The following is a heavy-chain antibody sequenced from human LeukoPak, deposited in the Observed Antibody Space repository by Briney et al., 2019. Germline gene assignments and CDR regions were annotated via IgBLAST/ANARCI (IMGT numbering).Heavy chain of an antibody. CDR2: IDPSDSYT. Sequence: GESLRISCKGSAYSFTSYWISWVRQMPGKGLEWMGNIDPSDSYTRYSPSFQGQVTISADKSISTAYLQWSSLKASDTAIYYCAVTLGVRGVTPYSIDVWGQGTTVTVSS. D-gene: IGHD3-10*01. V-gene: IGHV5-10-1*04. CDR3: AVTLGVRGVTPYSIDV. CDR1: AYSFTSYW. J-gene: IGHJ6*02.